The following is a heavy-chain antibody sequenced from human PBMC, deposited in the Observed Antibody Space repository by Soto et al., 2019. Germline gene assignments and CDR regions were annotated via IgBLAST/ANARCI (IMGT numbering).Heavy chain of an antibody. Sequence: PXQTTSIPPTVSCGSMSSGWYYWSWISKHPGKGLEWIGYIYYSGSTYYNPSLKSRVTLSVDTSKNQFSLKLSSVTAADTAVYYCERARRNSVHYYFDYWGKGTLVTVS. V-gene: IGHV4-31*03. J-gene: IGHJ4*02. D-gene: IGHD4-4*01. CDR2: IYYSGST. CDR3: ERARRNSVHYYFDY. CDR1: CGSMSSGWYY.